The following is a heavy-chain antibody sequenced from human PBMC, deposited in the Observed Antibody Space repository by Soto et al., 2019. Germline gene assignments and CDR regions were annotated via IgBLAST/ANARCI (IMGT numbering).Heavy chain of an antibody. J-gene: IGHJ4*02. D-gene: IGHD1-1*01. Sequence: EGSLRLSCAASGFIFSSHWMHWVRQAPGKGLVWVSHIGPDGSNMRDADSVQGRFTISRDNARNTLYLQMNSLRDEDTAVYYCVRDNNWYSDYWGQGIPVTVST. CDR1: GFIFSSHW. V-gene: IGHV3-74*01. CDR2: IGPDGSNM. CDR3: VRDNNWYSDY.